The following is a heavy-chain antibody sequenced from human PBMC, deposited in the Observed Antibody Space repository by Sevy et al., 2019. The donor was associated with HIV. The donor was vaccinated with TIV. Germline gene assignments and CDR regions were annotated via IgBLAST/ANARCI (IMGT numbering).Heavy chain of an antibody. V-gene: IGHV3-7*01. CDR2: IKQDGSEK. J-gene: IGHJ6*02. CDR3: ERAVIVATGDYYGMDV. CDR1: GFTFSSYW. D-gene: IGHD5-12*01. Sequence: GGSLRLSCAASGFTFSSYWMSWVRQAPGKGMEWVANIKQDGSEKYYVDSVKGRFTISRDNAKNSLYLQMNSLRAEDTAVYYCERAVIVATGDYYGMDVWGQGTTVTVSS.